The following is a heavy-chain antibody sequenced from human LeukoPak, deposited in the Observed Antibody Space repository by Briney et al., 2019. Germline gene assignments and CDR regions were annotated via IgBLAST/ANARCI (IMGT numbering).Heavy chain of an antibody. J-gene: IGHJ5*02. Sequence: PSETLSLTCTVSGGSISNYYWSWIRQPPGKGLDWIGYVYYTGSTSYNPSLKSRVTISGDTSKNQFSLKLSSVTAADTDVYYCTRRGGSSSSDWFDPWGQGTLVIVSS. CDR2: VYYTGST. D-gene: IGHD6-6*01. CDR1: GGSISNYY. CDR3: TRRGGSSSSDWFDP. V-gene: IGHV4-59*08.